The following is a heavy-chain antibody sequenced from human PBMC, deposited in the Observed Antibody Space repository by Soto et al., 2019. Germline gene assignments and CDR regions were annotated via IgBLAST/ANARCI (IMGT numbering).Heavy chain of an antibody. D-gene: IGHD7-27*01. CDR1: GDSISSSRW. CDR3: ARVPGP. Sequence: SETLSLTCDVSGDSISSSRWWTWVRQPPGKGLEWIGDSFHTGNTNYNPSLKSRVTISVDRSKNQFSLKLSSVTAADTAVYYCARVPGPWGQGTLVTVSS. CDR2: SFHTGNT. J-gene: IGHJ5*02. V-gene: IGHV4-4*02.